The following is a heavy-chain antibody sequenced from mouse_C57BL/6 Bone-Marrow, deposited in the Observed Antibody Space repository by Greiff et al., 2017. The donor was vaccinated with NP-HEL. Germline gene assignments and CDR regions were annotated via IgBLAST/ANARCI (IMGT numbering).Heavy chain of an antibody. CDR3: ARWDYSDFDY. V-gene: IGHV5-6*01. J-gene: IGHJ2*01. CDR1: GFTFSSYG. CDR2: ISSGGSYT. Sequence: EVKLMESGGDLVKPGGSLKLSCAASGFTFSSYGMSWVRQTPDKRLEWVATISSGGSYTYYPDSVKGRFTISRDNAKNTLYLQMSSLKSEDTAMYYCARWDYSDFDYWGQGTTLTVSS. D-gene: IGHD2-12*01.